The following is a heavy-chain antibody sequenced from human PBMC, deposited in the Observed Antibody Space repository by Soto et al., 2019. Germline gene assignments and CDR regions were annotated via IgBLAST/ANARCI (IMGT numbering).Heavy chain of an antibody. Sequence: QVQLVQSGAEVKKPGASVKVSCKASGYTFSTYGISWVRQAPGQGLEWMGWINGYNGNTNYAPKLQGRITMTTDTSTTTAYMELRSLRSDDTAVYYCARMGDVPYYYYGMDVWGQGNTVTVSS. J-gene: IGHJ6*02. CDR3: ARMGDVPYYYYGMDV. V-gene: IGHV1-18*01. CDR2: INGYNGNT. CDR1: GYTFSTYG. D-gene: IGHD3-16*01.